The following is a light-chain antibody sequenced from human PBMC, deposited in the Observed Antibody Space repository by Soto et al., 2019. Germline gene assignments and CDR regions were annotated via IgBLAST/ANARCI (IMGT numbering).Light chain of an antibody. CDR3: QQYYSYST. CDR1: QGISSC. J-gene: IGKJ1*01. Sequence: AIPMTQSPSSLSSSTGDRVTITCRASQGISSCLAWYQQKPGKAPKLLIYAASTLQSGVPSRFSGSGSGTDFTLTISCLQSEDFATYYCQQYYSYSTFGQGTKVDIK. CDR2: AAS. V-gene: IGKV1-8*01.